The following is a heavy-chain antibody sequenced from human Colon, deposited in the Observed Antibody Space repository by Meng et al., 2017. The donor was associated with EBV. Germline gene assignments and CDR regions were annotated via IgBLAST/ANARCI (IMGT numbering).Heavy chain of an antibody. Sequence: VHHQECCPGLVKPSPTLPLTCTVSGDSTRSGEYFWSWLRQPPGKGLEWIGYMDYRGSTFYNPSLKSRVTISVDTSKNQFSLKLSSVIAADTAVYFCARGELLWDYWGQGTLVTVSS. D-gene: IGHD2-2*01. CDR2: MDYRGST. V-gene: IGHV4-30-4*01. J-gene: IGHJ4*02. CDR3: ARGELLWDY. CDR1: GDSTRSGEYF.